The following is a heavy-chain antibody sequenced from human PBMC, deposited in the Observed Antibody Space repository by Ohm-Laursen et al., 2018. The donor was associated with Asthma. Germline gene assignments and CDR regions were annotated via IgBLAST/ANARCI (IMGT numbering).Heavy chain of an antibody. CDR3: AKSPSAYCGGDCYPGN. CDR2: ISGSGGST. D-gene: IGHD2-21*02. J-gene: IGHJ4*02. CDR1: GFTFSSYA. Sequence: SLRLSCAASGFTFSSYAMSWVRQAPGKGLEWVSAISGSGGSTYYADSVKGRFTISRDNSKNTLYLQMNSLRAEDTAVYYCAKSPSAYCGGDCYPGNWGQGTLVTVSS. V-gene: IGHV3-23*01.